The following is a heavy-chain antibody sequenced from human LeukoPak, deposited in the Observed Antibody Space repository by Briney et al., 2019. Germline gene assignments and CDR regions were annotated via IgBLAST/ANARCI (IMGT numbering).Heavy chain of an antibody. J-gene: IGHJ4*02. V-gene: IGHV3-48*04. CDR3: ARDSASPPVTFDY. Sequence: GGSLRLSCSASGFPFSIYSMNWLRQAPGKGPEWISYISSRSSILYYADSVNGRFTISRDDAKNSLYLQMSGLRVEDTAVYYCARDSASPPVTFDYWGLGTLVTVSS. D-gene: IGHD4-17*01. CDR1: GFPFSIYS. CDR2: ISSRSSIL.